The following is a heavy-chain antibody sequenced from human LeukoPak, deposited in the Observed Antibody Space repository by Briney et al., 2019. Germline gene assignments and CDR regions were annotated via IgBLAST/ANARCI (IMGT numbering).Heavy chain of an antibody. D-gene: IGHD4-11*01. CDR2: IFTSGST. CDR3: ARGPPADTVTSYFDY. J-gene: IGHJ4*02. CDR1: GASISSYY. Sequence: SETLSLTCTVSGASISSYYWSWIRQPAGKGLEGIGRIFTSGSTNYNRSLKSRVTMSVDTSKNQFSLKLNSVTAADTAVYYCARGPPADTVTSYFDYWGQGTLVTVSS. V-gene: IGHV4-4*07.